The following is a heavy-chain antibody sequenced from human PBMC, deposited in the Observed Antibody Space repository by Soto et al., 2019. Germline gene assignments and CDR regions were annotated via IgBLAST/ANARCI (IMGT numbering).Heavy chain of an antibody. V-gene: IGHV1-69*12. D-gene: IGHD6-19*01. J-gene: IGHJ2*01. Sequence: QVQLVQSGAEVKKPGSSVKVSCKACGGTFNRYAISWLRQAPGQGPEWMGGITPMFGIGNYAQKFQGRVTITADESTTTVHMELRRLTCEDTAVYYCAQTLGSAVAGPGRFDLWGRGTRVIVSS. CDR2: ITPMFGIG. CDR3: AQTLGSAVAGPGRFDL. CDR1: GGTFNRYA.